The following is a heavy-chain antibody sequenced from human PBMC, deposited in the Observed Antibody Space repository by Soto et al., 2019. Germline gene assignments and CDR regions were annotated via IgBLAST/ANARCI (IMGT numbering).Heavy chain of an antibody. CDR3: ARDLGGWPDY. CDR1: GYTFSSYY. CDR2: INPSGGYT. J-gene: IGHJ4*02. Sequence: ASVKVSCKASGYTFSSYYMNWVRQAPGQGLEWLGIINPSGGYTTYAQKLQGRVTITRDTSASTAYMELSSLRSEDTAVYYCARDLGGWPDYWGQGTLVTVSS. D-gene: IGHD2-15*01. V-gene: IGHV1-46*01.